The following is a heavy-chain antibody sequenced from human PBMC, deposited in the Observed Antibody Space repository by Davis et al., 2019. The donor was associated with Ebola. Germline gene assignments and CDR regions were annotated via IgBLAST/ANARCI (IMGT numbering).Heavy chain of an antibody. Sequence: GESLKISCAASGFTFSSYAMNWVRQAPGKGLEWVSAIRGSGGSTYYADSVKGRFTISRDNSKNTLYLQMNSLSADDTAVYYCATCGFCVSSSGIDYRGQGTLVTVSS. CDR1: GFTFSSYA. D-gene: IGHD6-19*01. CDR3: ATCGFCVSSSGIDY. J-gene: IGHJ4*02. CDR2: IRGSGGST. V-gene: IGHV3-23*01.